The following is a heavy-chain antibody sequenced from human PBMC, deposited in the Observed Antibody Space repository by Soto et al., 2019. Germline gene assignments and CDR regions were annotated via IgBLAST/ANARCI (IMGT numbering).Heavy chain of an antibody. CDR2: IWYDGSNK. D-gene: IGHD5-12*01. CDR3: ARGVDVAFDI. Sequence: QVQLVESGGGVVQPGRSLRLSCAASGFTFSSYGMHWVRQAPGKGLEWVAVIWYDGSNKYYADSVKGRFTISRDNSKNTLYLQMNSLRAEDTAVYYWARGVDVAFDIWGQGTMVTVSS. V-gene: IGHV3-33*01. CDR1: GFTFSSYG. J-gene: IGHJ3*02.